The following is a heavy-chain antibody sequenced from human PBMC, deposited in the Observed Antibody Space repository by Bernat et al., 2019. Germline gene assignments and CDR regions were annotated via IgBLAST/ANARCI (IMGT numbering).Heavy chain of an antibody. CDR2: ISYDGSNK. Sequence: QVQLVESGGGVVQPGRSLRLSCAASGFTFSSYAMHWVRQAPGKGLEWVAVISYDGSNKYYAESVKGRFTISRDNSKNTLYLQMNSLRAEDTAVYYCARERLSRYFDWSDAFDIWGQGKMVTVSS. CDR1: GFTFSSYA. CDR3: ARERLSRYFDWSDAFDI. J-gene: IGHJ3*02. D-gene: IGHD3-9*01. V-gene: IGHV3-30-3*01.